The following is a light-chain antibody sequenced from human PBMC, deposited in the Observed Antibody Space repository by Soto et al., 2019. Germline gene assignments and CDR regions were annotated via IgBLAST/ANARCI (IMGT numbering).Light chain of an antibody. CDR3: QSYDSSLRV. Sequence: QSALTQPPSVSGAPGQRVTISCTGSSSNIGAGYDVHWYQQHPGTAPKLLIYGNSNRPSGVPDRFSGSKSGTSASLAITGLQAEDEADYYCQSYDSSLRVFGTGTKLTVL. CDR1: SSNIGAGYD. J-gene: IGLJ1*01. CDR2: GNS. V-gene: IGLV1-40*01.